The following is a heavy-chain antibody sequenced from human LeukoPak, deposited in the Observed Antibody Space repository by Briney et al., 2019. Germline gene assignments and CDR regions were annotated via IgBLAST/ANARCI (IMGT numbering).Heavy chain of an antibody. CDR2: ISYDASNK. CDR1: GFTFSSYA. V-gene: IGHV3-30*18. J-gene: IGHJ6*04. D-gene: IGHD2-15*01. CDR3: AKSRLVAVVAAYMDV. Sequence: GGSLRLSCAASGFTFSSYAMHWVRQAPGKGLEWVTIISYDASNKYYADSVKGRFNISRDNSKNTLYLQLDSLRPEDTAVYYCAKSRLVAVVAAYMDVWGKGTTVTVSS.